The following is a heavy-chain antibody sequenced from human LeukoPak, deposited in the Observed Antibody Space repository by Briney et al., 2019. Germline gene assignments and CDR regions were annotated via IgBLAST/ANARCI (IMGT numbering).Heavy chain of an antibody. Sequence: GGSLRLSCAASGFTVNSKYMSWIRQAPGKGLEWVANIKQDGSEKYYVDFVKGRFTIAGDNAKNSLYLQMNSLRAEDTAVYYCARSDDFWSGYYWDYWGQGTLVTVSS. CDR3: ARSDDFWSGYYWDY. CDR2: IKQDGSEK. V-gene: IGHV3-7*01. D-gene: IGHD3-3*01. CDR1: GFTVNSKY. J-gene: IGHJ4*02.